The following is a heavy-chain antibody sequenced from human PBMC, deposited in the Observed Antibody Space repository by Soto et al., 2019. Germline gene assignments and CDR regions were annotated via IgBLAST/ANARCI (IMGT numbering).Heavy chain of an antibody. CDR2: IYWDDDK. CDR3: AHRILRTVFGLVTTTAIYFDF. D-gene: IGHD3-3*01. CDR1: GFSLTTSGVG. V-gene: IGHV2-5*02. Sequence: QITLNESGPTVVKPAETLNLTCTFSGFSLTTSGVGVVWIRQSPGKAPEWLALIYWDDDKRYSASLKSRLTITKDTSKNQVVLTMASVDPADTATYYCAHRILRTVFGLVTTTAIYFDFWGQGTPVVVSS. J-gene: IGHJ4*02.